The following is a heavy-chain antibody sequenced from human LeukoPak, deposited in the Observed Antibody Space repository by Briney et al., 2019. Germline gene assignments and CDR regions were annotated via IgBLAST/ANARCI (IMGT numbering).Heavy chain of an antibody. CDR3: AKEPLRAAGGLIPFDY. D-gene: IGHD2-8*02. CDR2: VSGGGETT. CDR1: GFTFSSYA. Sequence: PGGSLRLSCAASGFTFSSYAMSWVRQAPGKGLEWVSTVSGGGETTYYADSVKGRFTISRDNYKNTVFLQLSSLRAEDTAIYYCAKEPLRAAGGLIPFDYWGQGTLVSVSS. J-gene: IGHJ4*02. V-gene: IGHV3-23*01.